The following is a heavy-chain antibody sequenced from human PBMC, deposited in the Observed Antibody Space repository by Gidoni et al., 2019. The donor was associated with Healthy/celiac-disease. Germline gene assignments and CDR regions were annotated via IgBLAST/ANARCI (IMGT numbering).Heavy chain of an antibody. CDR3: AREPMVRGVRVYGWFDP. D-gene: IGHD3-10*01. CDR2: IYTSGST. V-gene: IGHV4-4*07. CDR1: GGSISSYY. Sequence: QVQLQESGPGLVKPSETLSLTCTVPGGSISSYYWSWIRQPAGKGLEWIGRIYTSGSTNYNPSLKSRVTMSVDTSKNQFSLKLSSVTAADTAVYYCAREPMVRGVRVYGWFDPWGQGTLVTVSS. J-gene: IGHJ5*02.